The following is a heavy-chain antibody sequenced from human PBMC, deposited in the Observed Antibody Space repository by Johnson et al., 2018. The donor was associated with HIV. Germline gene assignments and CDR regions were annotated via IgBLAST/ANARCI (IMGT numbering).Heavy chain of an antibody. CDR2: ISYDGSNK. CDR3: ARDKGHAFDI. Sequence: QVQLVESGGCLVQPGGSLRLSCAASGFTFSSYWMSWVRQAPGKGLEWVAVISYDGSNKYYADSVKGRFTISRDNSKNTLYLQMNSLRAEDTAVYYCARDKGHAFDIWGQGTMVTVSS. V-gene: IGHV3-30-3*01. CDR1: GFTFSSYW. J-gene: IGHJ3*02.